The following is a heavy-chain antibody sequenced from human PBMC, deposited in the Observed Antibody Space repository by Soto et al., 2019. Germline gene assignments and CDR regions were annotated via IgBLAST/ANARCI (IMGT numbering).Heavy chain of an antibody. CDR3: AKTHSGWYTPFDS. D-gene: IGHD6-19*01. J-gene: IGHJ4*02. CDR2: IRNEPKSYIT. CDR1: GFTLSDHY. V-gene: IGHV3-72*01. Sequence: PGGSLRLSCVASGFTLSDHYMDWVRQAPGKGLEWVGRIRNEPKSYITDYAESVKGRFTISRDDSKNSLFLQMNSLRAEDTAVYYCAKTHSGWYTPFDSWGQGTLVTVSS.